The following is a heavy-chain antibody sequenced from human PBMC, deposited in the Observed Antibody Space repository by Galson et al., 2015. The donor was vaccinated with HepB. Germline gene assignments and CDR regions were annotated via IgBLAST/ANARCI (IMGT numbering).Heavy chain of an antibody. CDR3: AKDKTLTTVLYYYYYMDV. D-gene: IGHD4-17*01. CDR2: ISYDGSNK. V-gene: IGHV3-30*18. Sequence: SLRLSCAASGFTFSNYAIHWVRQAPGKGLEWVAVISYDGSNKYYADSVKGRFTISRDDSKNTLYLQMNSLRAEDTAVYYCAKDKTLTTVLYYYYYMDVWGKGTTVTVSS. J-gene: IGHJ6*03. CDR1: GFTFSNYA.